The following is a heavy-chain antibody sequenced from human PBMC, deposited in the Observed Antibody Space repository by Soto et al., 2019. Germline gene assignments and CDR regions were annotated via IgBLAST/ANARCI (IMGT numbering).Heavy chain of an antibody. V-gene: IGHV3-7*04. CDR2: IKEDGSER. CDR3: ARATGADKEDY. CDR1: GFTFSSYW. Sequence: EVQLVESGGGLVQPGGSLRLSCAASGFTFSSYWMSWVRQAPGKGLEWVANIKEDGSERYSKNSLYLQMNSLRAEDTAVYYCARATGADKEDYWGQGTLVTVSS. J-gene: IGHJ4*02. D-gene: IGHD3-10*01.